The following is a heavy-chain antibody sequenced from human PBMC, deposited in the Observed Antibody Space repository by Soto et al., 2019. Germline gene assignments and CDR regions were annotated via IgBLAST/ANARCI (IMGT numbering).Heavy chain of an antibody. Sequence: QITLKESGPTLVKPTQTLTLTCTFSGFSLSTSGVGVGWIRQPPGKALEWLALIYWDDDKNYSPSLKNRLTITKDTSKNQVVLLMTNMDPVDTATYYCAHTPYYGTGSPFDYWGRGTLVTVSS. CDR2: IYWDDDK. D-gene: IGHD3-10*01. CDR1: GFSLSTSGVG. V-gene: IGHV2-5*02. CDR3: AHTPYYGTGSPFDY. J-gene: IGHJ4*02.